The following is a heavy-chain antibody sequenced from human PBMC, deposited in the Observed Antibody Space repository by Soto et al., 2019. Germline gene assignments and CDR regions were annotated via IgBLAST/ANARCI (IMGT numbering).Heavy chain of an antibody. V-gene: IGHV3-11*06. CDR1: GFTFSDYY. Sequence: GGSLRLSCAASGFTFSDYYMSWIRQAPGKGLEWVSYISSSSSYTNYADSVKGRFTISRDNAKNSLYLQMNSLRAEDTAVYYCARGRGGYSSSPFDYWGQGTLVTVSS. CDR2: ISSSSSYT. D-gene: IGHD6-6*01. CDR3: ARGRGGYSSSPFDY. J-gene: IGHJ4*02.